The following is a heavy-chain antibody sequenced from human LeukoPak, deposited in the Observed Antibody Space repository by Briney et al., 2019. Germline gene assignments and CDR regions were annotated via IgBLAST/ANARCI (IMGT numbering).Heavy chain of an antibody. V-gene: IGHV4-30-4*08. CDR2: IYYSGST. J-gene: IGHJ3*02. Sequence: PSETLSLTCTVSGGSISSGDYYWSWIRQPPGKGLEWIGYIYYSGSTYYNPSLKSRVTISVDTSKNQFSLKLSSVTAADTAVYYCARDRSYYYDSSGAFDIWGQGTMVTVSS. CDR1: GGSISSGDYY. CDR3: ARDRSYYYDSSGAFDI. D-gene: IGHD3-22*01.